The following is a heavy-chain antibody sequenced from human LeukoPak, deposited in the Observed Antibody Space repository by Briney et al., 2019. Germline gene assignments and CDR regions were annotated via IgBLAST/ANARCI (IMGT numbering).Heavy chain of an antibody. V-gene: IGHV3-30-3*01. Sequence: PGGSLRLSCAASGFTFSSYAMHWVRQAPGKGLEWVAVISYDGSNKYYADSVKGRFTISRDNSKNTLYLQMNSLRAEDTSVYYCARDHYYDSSGYYYVTPSVFDYWGQGTRVTVS. D-gene: IGHD3-22*01. CDR2: ISYDGSNK. CDR1: GFTFSSYA. CDR3: ARDHYYDSSGYYYVTPSVFDY. J-gene: IGHJ4*02.